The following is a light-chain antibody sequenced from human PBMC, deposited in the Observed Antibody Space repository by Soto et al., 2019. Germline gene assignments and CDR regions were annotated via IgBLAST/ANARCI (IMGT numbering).Light chain of an antibody. V-gene: IGKV3D-7*01. CDR3: QQDYNLPIT. Sequence: EIVMTQSPATLSLSPGERATLSCRASQSVSSSYLSWYQQKPGQAPRLLIYGASTRATGIPARFSGSGSGTDFTLTISSLQPEDFAVYYCQQDYNLPITFGQGTRLEMK. CDR1: QSVSSSY. CDR2: GAS. J-gene: IGKJ5*01.